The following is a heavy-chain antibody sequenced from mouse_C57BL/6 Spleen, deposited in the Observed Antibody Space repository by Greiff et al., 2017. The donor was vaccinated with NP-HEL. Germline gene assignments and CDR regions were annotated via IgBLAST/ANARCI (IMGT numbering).Heavy chain of an antibody. CDR3: ALPSCYGSSCWYFDV. CDR2: IDPANGNT. Sequence: EVQLQQSVAELVRPGASVKLSCTASGFNIKNTYMHWVKQRPEQGLEWIGRIDPANGNTKYAPKFQGKATITADTSSNTAYLQLSSLTSEDTAIYYCALPSCYGSSCWYFDVWGTGTTVTVSS. CDR1: GFNIKNTY. V-gene: IGHV14-3*01. D-gene: IGHD1-1*01. J-gene: IGHJ1*03.